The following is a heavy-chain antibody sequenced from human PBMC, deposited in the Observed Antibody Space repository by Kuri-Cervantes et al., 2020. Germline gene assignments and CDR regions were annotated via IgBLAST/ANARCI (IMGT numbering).Heavy chain of an antibody. V-gene: IGHV3-30*04. D-gene: IGHD6-13*01. CDR3: ARKEAAGGGGIDY. Sequence: GGSLRLSCAASGFTFSSYAMHWVRQAPGKGLEWVAVTSYDGRNKYYADSVKGRFTISRDNSENTLYLQMNSLRAEDTAVYDCARKEAAGGGGIDYWGQGTLVTVSS. CDR1: GFTFSSYA. CDR2: TSYDGRNK. J-gene: IGHJ4*02.